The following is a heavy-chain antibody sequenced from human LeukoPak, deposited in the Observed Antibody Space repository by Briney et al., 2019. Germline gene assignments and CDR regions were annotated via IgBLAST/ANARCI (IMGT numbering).Heavy chain of an antibody. Sequence: GGSLRLSCAASGFTFSSYWMHWVRQAPGKGLVWVSRIDSDGSSTSCADSVKGRFTISRDNAKNTLYLQMNSLRAEDTAVYYCARFYCSSTSCLEDYWGQGTLVTVSS. CDR2: IDSDGSST. CDR1: GFTFSSYW. V-gene: IGHV3-74*01. J-gene: IGHJ4*02. CDR3: ARFYCSSTSCLEDY. D-gene: IGHD2-2*01.